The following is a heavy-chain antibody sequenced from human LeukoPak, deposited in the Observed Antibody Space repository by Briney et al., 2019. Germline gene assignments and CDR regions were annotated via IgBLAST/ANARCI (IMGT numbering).Heavy chain of an antibody. J-gene: IGHJ4*02. V-gene: IGHV1-69*13. D-gene: IGHD1-26*01. CDR1: GGTFSSYA. CDR2: IIPVFGTP. CDR3: ASPRGSYTPVLYYFHY. Sequence: SVKVSCKASGGTFSSYAISWVRQAPGQGLEWMGGIIPVFGTPKYAQKFQGRVTITADESTSTANMELSSLRSEDTAVYYCASPRGSYTPVLYYFHYWGQGTLVTVSS.